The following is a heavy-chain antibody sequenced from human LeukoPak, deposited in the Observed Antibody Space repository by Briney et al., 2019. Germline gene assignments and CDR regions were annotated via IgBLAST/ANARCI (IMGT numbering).Heavy chain of an antibody. Sequence: GGSLRLSCAASGFTFSSYAMSWVRQAPGKGLEWVSGIGSIGGTTYSADSVKGRFTISRDNSKNALYLQMNSLRAEDTAVYYCAKEAYCGGDCSRWFDPWGQGTLVTVSS. CDR3: AKEAYCGGDCSRWFDP. V-gene: IGHV3-23*01. D-gene: IGHD2-21*02. CDR2: IGSIGGTT. CDR1: GFTFSSYA. J-gene: IGHJ5*02.